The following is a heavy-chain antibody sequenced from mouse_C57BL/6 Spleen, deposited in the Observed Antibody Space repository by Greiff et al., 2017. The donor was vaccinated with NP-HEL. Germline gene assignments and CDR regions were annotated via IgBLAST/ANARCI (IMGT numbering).Heavy chain of an antibody. J-gene: IGHJ3*01. CDR3: ASQPAD. V-gene: IGHV5-6*01. CDR1: GFTFSSYG. Sequence: EVKLVESGGDLVKPGGSLKLSCAASGFTFSSYGMSWVRQTPDKRLEWVATISSGGSYTYYPDSVKGRFTLSRDNAKNTLYLQMSSLKSEDTAMYYCASQPADWGQGTLVTVSA. CDR2: ISSGGSYT.